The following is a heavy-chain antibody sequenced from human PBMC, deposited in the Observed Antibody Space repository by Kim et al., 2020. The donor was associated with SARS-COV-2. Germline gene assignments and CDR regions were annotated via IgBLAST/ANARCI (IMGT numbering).Heavy chain of an antibody. V-gene: IGHV7-4-1*02. CDR2: IDTNIGNP. J-gene: IGHJ4*02. CDR3: ARDFGEAYFDY. CDR1: GYTFTTYA. Sequence: ASVKVSCKASGYTFTTYAMSWVRQAPGQGLEWMGWIDTNIGNPTYAQGFTGRFVFSLDTSVTTAYLQISGLKADDTAVYYCARDFGEAYFDYWGQGTLVTVSS. D-gene: IGHD3-10*01.